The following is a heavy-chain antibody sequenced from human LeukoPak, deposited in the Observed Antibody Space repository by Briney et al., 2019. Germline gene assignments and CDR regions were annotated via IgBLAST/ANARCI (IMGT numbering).Heavy chain of an antibody. D-gene: IGHD3-10*01. CDR2: IKQDGSEK. J-gene: IGHJ5*02. CDR3: ARPLMYYYGSETYFWFDP. Sequence: PGGSLRLSCAASGFTFTTYWMGWVRQAPGKGLEWVANIKQDGSEKYYGDSVKGRFTISRDNAKTSLSLQMNSLRAEDTAVYYCARPLMYYYGSETYFWFDPWGQGTLVTVSS. V-gene: IGHV3-7*01. CDR1: GFTFTTYW.